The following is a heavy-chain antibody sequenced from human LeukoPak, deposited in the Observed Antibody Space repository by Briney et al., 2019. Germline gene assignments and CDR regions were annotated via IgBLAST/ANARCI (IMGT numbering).Heavy chain of an antibody. CDR3: ARGRVDYDFDY. D-gene: IGHD3-3*01. Sequence: GASVKVSCKASGYTFTIYDINWVRQATGQGLEWMGWMNPNSGNTGYAQKFQGRVTMTRNTSISTAYTELSSLRSEDTAVYYCARGRVDYDFDYWGQGTLVTVSS. CDR1: GYTFTIYD. J-gene: IGHJ4*02. CDR2: MNPNSGNT. V-gene: IGHV1-8*01.